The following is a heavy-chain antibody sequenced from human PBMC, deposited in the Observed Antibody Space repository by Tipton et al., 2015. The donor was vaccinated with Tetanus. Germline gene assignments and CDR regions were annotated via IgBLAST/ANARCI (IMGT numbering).Heavy chain of an antibody. CDR3: ARDRGDYIYYGMDV. Sequence: QLVQSGAEVKKPGASVKVSCKASGYTFTGYYIYWVRQAPGQGLEWMGWIDPNSGGTVYAQKFQGKVTMTRDTSISTAYMELGSLRSDDTAVYYCARDRGDYIYYGMDVWGPGTTVTVS. CDR2: IDPNSGGT. CDR1: GYTFTGYY. V-gene: IGHV1-2*02. J-gene: IGHJ6*02. D-gene: IGHD3-22*01.